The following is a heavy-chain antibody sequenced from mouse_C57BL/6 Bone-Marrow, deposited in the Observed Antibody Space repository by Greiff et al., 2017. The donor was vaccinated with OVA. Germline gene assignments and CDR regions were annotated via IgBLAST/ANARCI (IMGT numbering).Heavy chain of an antibody. CDR3: ARGYSNLAWFAY. Sequence: EVQLLESGPGLVKPSQSLSLTCSVTGYSITSGYYWNWIRQFPGNKLEWMGYISYDGSNNYNPSLKNRISITRDTSKNQFFLKLNSVTTEDTATYYCARGYSNLAWFAYWGQGTLVTVSA. D-gene: IGHD2-5*01. J-gene: IGHJ3*01. CDR1: GYSITSGYY. CDR2: ISYDGSN. V-gene: IGHV3-6*01.